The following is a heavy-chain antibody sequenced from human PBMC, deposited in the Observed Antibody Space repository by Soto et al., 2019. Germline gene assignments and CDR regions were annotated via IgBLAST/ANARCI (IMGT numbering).Heavy chain of an antibody. D-gene: IGHD2-2*03. V-gene: IGHV1-69*13. J-gene: IGHJ1*01. CDR3: ASSPGYCSSTSCLEDFQH. CDR1: GGTFRSYA. Sequence: SVKLSCTPSGGTFRSYAISWVRQANRQLLEWMGGIIPIFGTANYAQKFQGRVTITADESTSTAYMELSSLRSEDTAVYYWASSPGYCSSTSCLEDFQHLGPGTLVALSS. CDR2: IIPIFGTA.